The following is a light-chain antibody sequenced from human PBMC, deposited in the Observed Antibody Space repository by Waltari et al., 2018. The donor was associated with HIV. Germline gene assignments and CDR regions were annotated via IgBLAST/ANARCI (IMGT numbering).Light chain of an antibody. CDR3: QQYYSLGPT. CDR2: WAS. V-gene: IGKV4-1*01. J-gene: IGKJ4*01. CDR1: RTILFPSDPPNC. Sequence: DIVITQSPNSLAVSLGESATLHCRSSRTILFPSDPPNCLAWDQQKPGQSPKLLIYWASTRASGVPDRFSGSGSGTNFSLTISTLQTDDVALYYCQQYYSLGPTFGGGTKVEIK.